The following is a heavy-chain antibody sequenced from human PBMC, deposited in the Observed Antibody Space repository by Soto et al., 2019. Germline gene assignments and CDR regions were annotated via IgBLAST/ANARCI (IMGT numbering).Heavy chain of an antibody. CDR2: ISSSSSYI. CDR1: GFTFSSYS. J-gene: IGHJ4*02. V-gene: IGHV3-21*01. CDR3: ASHHKNIAVAGTVY. D-gene: IGHD6-19*01. Sequence: GGSLRLSCAASGFTFSSYSMKWVRQAPGKGLEWVSSISSSSSYIYYADSVKGRFTISRDNAKNSLYLQMNSLRAEDTAVYYCASHHKNIAVAGTVYWGQGTLVTVSS.